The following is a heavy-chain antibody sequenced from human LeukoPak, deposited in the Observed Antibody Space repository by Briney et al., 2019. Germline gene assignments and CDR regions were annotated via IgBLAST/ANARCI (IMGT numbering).Heavy chain of an antibody. J-gene: IGHJ4*02. CDR3: ARAASYGDYLNYFDY. CDR1: GYTFTSYY. V-gene: IGHV1-46*01. D-gene: IGHD4-17*01. Sequence: ASVKVSCKASGYTFTSYYMHWVRQAPGQGLEWMGIINPSGGSTSYAQKFQGRVTMTRDMSTSTVYMELSSLRSEDTAVYYCARAASYGDYLNYFDYWGQGTLVTVSS. CDR2: INPSGGST.